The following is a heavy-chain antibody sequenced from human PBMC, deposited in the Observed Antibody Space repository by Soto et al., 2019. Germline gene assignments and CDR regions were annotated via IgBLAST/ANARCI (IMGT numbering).Heavy chain of an antibody. Sequence: GGSLRLSCAASGFTFSSYSMNWVRQAPGKGLEWVSYISSSNSTIYYADSVKGRFTISRDNSKNTLYLQMNSLRTEDTAVYYCARALDFWSAYFDYWGQGSLVTVSS. V-gene: IGHV3-48*01. CDR2: ISSSNSTI. CDR3: ARALDFWSAYFDY. J-gene: IGHJ4*02. D-gene: IGHD3-3*01. CDR1: GFTFSSYS.